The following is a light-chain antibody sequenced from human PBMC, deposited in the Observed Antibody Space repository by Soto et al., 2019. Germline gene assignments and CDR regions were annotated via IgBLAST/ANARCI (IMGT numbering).Light chain of an antibody. Sequence: QSALTQPASVSGSPGQSITISCTGTSSDIGGYNYVSWYQHHPGKAPKLMIYEVTNRPSGVSNRFSGSKSGNMASLTISGLQAEDEADYYCRSYTSISTHVLFGGGTKLTVL. CDR3: RSYTSISTHVL. V-gene: IGLV2-14*01. CDR1: SSDIGGYNY. J-gene: IGLJ2*01. CDR2: EVT.